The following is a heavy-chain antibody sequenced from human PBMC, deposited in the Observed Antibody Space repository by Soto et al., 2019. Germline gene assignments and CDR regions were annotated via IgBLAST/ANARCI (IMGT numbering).Heavy chain of an antibody. CDR1: GFTFSSYG. D-gene: IGHD3-22*01. V-gene: IGHV3-33*01. J-gene: IGHJ4*02. Sequence: QVQLVESGGGVVQPGRSLRLSCAASGFTFSSYGMHWVRQAPGKGLEWVAVIWYDGSNKYYADSVKGRFTISRDNSKNTLYLQMNSLRAEDTAVYYCARDFLSRGGYDSGHFDYWGQGTLVTVSS. CDR3: ARDFLSRGGYDSGHFDY. CDR2: IWYDGSNK.